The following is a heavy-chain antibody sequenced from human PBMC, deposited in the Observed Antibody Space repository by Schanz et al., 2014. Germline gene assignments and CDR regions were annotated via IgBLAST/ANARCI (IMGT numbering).Heavy chain of an antibody. CDR1: GGTFSSDT. Sequence: QVHLVQSGAEVKKPGSSVKVSCKASGGTFSSDTFSWVRQAPGQGLEWMGRIVPIAGITNYAQRFQGRVTTTADKSSDTAYMELSSLRSEDTAVYYCARDAVDAAAGGNSWGQGTLVTVSS. CDR3: ARDAVDAAAGGNS. J-gene: IGHJ4*02. CDR2: IVPIAGIT. V-gene: IGHV1-69*08. D-gene: IGHD6-13*01.